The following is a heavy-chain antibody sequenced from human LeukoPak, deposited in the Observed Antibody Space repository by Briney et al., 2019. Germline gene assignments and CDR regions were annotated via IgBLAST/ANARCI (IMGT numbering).Heavy chain of an antibody. CDR3: ARDLAWDAFDI. CDR2: INSDGSST. J-gene: IGHJ3*02. V-gene: IGHV3-74*01. Sequence: GGSLRHSRAASGFTFSNYWMHWVRQAPGKGLVWVSRINSDGSSTTYADSVKGRFTISRDNGQNTLYLQMNSLRAEDTAVYYCARDLAWDAFDIWGQGTMVTVSS. CDR1: GFTFSNYW.